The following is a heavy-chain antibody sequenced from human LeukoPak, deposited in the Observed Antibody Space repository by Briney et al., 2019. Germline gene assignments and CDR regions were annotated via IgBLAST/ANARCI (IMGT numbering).Heavy chain of an antibody. CDR2: IYPGDSDT. CDR3: ARLGGTMTIDY. D-gene: IGHD4-23*01. J-gene: IGHJ4*02. CDR1: GYSFTIYW. V-gene: IGHV5-51*01. Sequence: GRSLQISCKGAGYSFTIYWIGWVRQVPGKFLEWMGIIYPGDSDTRYSPSFQGQVTISDDKSISTAYLQWSSLKASDTAMYYCARLGGTMTIDYWGQGTLVTVSS.